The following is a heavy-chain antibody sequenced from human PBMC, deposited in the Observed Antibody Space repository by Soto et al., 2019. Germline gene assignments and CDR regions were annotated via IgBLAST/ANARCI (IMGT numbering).Heavy chain of an antibody. CDR2: IYYSGST. CDR3: ARGTIAVAGFDY. J-gene: IGHJ4*02. CDR1: GASIRNYY. Sequence: PXXTLSLPCTVSGASIRNYYWRWIRQPPGKGLEWIGYIYYSGSTNYNPSLKSRVTISVDTSKNQFSLKLSSVTAADTAVYYCARGTIAVAGFDYWGQGTLVTVSS. V-gene: IGHV4-59*01. D-gene: IGHD6-19*01.